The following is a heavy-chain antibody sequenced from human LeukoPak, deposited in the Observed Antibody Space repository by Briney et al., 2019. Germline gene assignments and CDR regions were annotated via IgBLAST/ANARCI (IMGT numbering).Heavy chain of an antibody. D-gene: IGHD5-24*01. CDR2: ISSSSSYI. CDR1: GFTLSSYE. Sequence: GSLRLSCIVSGFTLSSYEMSWVRQAPGKGLVWVSSISSSSSYIYYADSVKGRFTISRDNAKNSLYLQMNSLRAEDTAVYYCARNVEMAHNLDYYMDVWGKGTTVTVSS. V-gene: IGHV3-21*01. J-gene: IGHJ6*03. CDR3: ARNVEMAHNLDYYMDV.